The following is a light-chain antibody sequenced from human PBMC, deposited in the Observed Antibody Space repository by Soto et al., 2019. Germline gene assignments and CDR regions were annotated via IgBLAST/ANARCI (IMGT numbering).Light chain of an antibody. CDR2: GVS. CDR1: QSVSSF. Sequence: EIVLTQSPGTLSLSPGERATLSCRASQSVSSFLAWYQRKPGQAPRLLIYGVSSRAAGIPDRFSGSGSGTDFTLTVSSLEPEDFAVYYCHQFASSPQTFGQGTKVEIK. J-gene: IGKJ1*01. V-gene: IGKV3-20*01. CDR3: HQFASSPQT.